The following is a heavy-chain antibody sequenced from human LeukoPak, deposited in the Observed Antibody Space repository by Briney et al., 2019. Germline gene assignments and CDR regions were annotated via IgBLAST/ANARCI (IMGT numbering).Heavy chain of an antibody. Sequence: GGSLRLSCAASGFTFSDYYMSWIRQAPGKGLEWVSYISSSGSTIYYADSVKGRFTISRDNAKNSLYLQMNYLRAEDTAVYYCARDPSYRGFDAFDIWGQGTMVTVSS. CDR3: ARDPSYRGFDAFDI. CDR1: GFTFSDYY. CDR2: ISSSGSTI. J-gene: IGHJ3*02. V-gene: IGHV3-11*04. D-gene: IGHD1-26*01.